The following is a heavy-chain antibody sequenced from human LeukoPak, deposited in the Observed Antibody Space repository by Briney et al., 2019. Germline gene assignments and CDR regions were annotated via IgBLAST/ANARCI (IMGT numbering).Heavy chain of an antibody. V-gene: IGHV3-23*01. CDR2: ISGSGGRT. D-gene: IGHD6-19*01. Sequence: EGSQRLSCAASGFTFISYAMSWVRQAPGKGLEWVSSISGSGGRTSYADSVQGRFTISRDNSRNTLYLELNSLRAEDAAVYFCAMAVIGSGWTLDYWGQGTLVTVS. CDR3: AMAVIGSGWTLDY. J-gene: IGHJ4*02. CDR1: GFTFISYA.